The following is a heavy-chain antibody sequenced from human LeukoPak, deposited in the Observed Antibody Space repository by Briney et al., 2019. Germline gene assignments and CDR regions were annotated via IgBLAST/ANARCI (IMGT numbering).Heavy chain of an antibody. CDR1: GGTFSSYA. D-gene: IGHD2-2*01. CDR3: ARASALGQYQLPYYYYYYMDV. J-gene: IGHJ6*03. V-gene: IGHV1-69*13. Sequence: SVKVSCKASGGTFSSYAISWVRQAPGQGLEWMRGIIPIFGTANYAQKFQGRVTITADESTSTAYMELSSLRSEDTAVYYCARASALGQYQLPYYYYYYMDVWGKGTTVTVSS. CDR2: IIPIFGTA.